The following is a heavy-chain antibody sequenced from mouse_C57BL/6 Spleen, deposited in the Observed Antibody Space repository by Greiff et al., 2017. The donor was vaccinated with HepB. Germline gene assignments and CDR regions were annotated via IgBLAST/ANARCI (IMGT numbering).Heavy chain of an antibody. J-gene: IGHJ1*03. D-gene: IGHD1-1*01. CDR2: ISYDGSN. V-gene: IGHV3-6*01. CDR3: ARESYYYGSGYFDV. CDR1: GYSITSGYY. Sequence: VQLKESGPGLVKPSQSLSLTCSVTGYSITSGYYWNWIRQFPGNNLEWMGYISYDGSNNYNPSLKNRISITRDTSKNQFFLKLNSVTTEDTATYYCARESYYYGSGYFDVWGTGTTVTVSS.